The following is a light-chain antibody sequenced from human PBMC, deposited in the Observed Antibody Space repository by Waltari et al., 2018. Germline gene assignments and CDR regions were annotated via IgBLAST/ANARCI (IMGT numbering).Light chain of an antibody. CDR2: SNN. CDR3: AAWDDSLNGV. CDR1: SSNIGTNT. J-gene: IGLJ3*02. V-gene: IGLV1-44*01. Sequence: QSVLTQPPSASGTPGQKVTISCSGSSSNIGTNTVNWYQQLPGTAPKLLIYSNNRRPSGVPDRCSSSKSGTSASLAISGLQSEDEADYYCAAWDDSLNGVFGGGTKLTVL.